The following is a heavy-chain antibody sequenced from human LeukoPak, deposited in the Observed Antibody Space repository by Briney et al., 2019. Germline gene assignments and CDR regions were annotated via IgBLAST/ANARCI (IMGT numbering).Heavy chain of an antibody. CDR1: GGSISSYY. D-gene: IGHD5-12*01. CDR3: ARLGGYEVGTSDY. J-gene: IGHJ4*02. V-gene: IGHV4-59*01. CDR2: IYYSGST. Sequence: SETLSLTCTVSGGSISSYYWSWIRQPPGKGLEWIGYIYYSGSTNYNPSLKSQVTISVDTSKNQFSLKLSSVTAADTAVYYCARLGGYEVGTSDYWGQGTLVTVSS.